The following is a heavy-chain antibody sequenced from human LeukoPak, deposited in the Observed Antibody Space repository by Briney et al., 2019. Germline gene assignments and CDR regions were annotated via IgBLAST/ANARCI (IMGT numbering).Heavy chain of an antibody. V-gene: IGHV4-59*01. CDR2: IYHSGST. CDR3: ARGGGYASPIGY. CDR1: GGSISTYY. D-gene: IGHD5-12*01. Sequence: SETLSLTCTLSGGSISTYYWSWIRQPPGKGLEWIGYIYHSGSTNYNPSLKSRVTISVDTSKNQFSLKLSSVTAADTAVYYCARGGGYASPIGYWGQGALVAVSP. J-gene: IGHJ4*02.